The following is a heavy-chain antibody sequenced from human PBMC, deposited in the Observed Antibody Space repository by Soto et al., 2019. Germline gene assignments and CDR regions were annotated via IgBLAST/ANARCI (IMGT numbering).Heavy chain of an antibody. J-gene: IGHJ6*02. CDR2: IIPIFGTA. Sequence: SVKVSCKASGGTFSSYAISWVRQAPGQGLEWMGGIIPIFGTANYAQKFQGRVTITADESTSTAYMELSSLRSEDTAVYYCAREGGQQLVLVGQVYYYYGMDVWGQGTTVTVSS. V-gene: IGHV1-69*13. CDR1: GGTFSSYA. D-gene: IGHD6-13*01. CDR3: AREGGQQLVLVGQVYYYYGMDV.